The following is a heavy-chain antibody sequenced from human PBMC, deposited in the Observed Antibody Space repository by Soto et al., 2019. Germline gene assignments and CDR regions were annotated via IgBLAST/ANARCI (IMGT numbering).Heavy chain of an antibody. CDR1: GYTFTDYY. J-gene: IGHJ3*02. Sequence: QVQLVQSGAEVKKPGASVKVSCKASGYTFTDYYIHWVRQAPGQGLECMAWINANTGGADYAQKFQGRVTLTRDTSISTAYMELTRLRSDDTAVYYCARDHVRAMSSFDIWGQGTMVTVSS. CDR3: ARDHVRAMSSFDI. D-gene: IGHD1-26*01. V-gene: IGHV1-2*02. CDR2: INANTGGA.